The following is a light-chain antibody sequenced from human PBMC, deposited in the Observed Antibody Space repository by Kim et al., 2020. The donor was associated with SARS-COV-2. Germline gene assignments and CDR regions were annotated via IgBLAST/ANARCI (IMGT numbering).Light chain of an antibody. Sequence: ITISCTGTSSDIGARNYNYVSWYQQLPDKAPKLIIHHVNQRPSGVSGRFSGSTSGNAASLTISGLQAEDEADYYCSSYTTISTWVFGGGTQLTVL. CDR1: SSDIGARNYNY. CDR3: SSYTTISTWV. V-gene: IGLV2-14*03. J-gene: IGLJ3*02. CDR2: HVN.